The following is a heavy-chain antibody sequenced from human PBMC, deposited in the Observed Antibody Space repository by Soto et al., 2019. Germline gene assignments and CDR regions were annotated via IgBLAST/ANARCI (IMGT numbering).Heavy chain of an antibody. CDR2: IKQDGSEK. D-gene: IGHD2-15*01. CDR1: GFTFSSYW. Sequence: TGGSLRLSCAASGFTFSSYWMSWVRQAPGKGLEWVANIKQDGSEKYYVDSVKGRFTISRDNAKNSPYLQMNSLRAEDTAVYYCARLGYCSGGSCYVHYYYGMDVWGQGTTVTVSS. CDR3: ARLGYCSGGSCYVHYYYGMDV. V-gene: IGHV3-7*03. J-gene: IGHJ6*02.